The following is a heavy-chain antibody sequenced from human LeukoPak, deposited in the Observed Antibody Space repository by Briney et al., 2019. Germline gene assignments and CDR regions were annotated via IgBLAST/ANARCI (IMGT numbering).Heavy chain of an antibody. CDR3: AKPVFGYDFWSGYFGY. V-gene: IGHV3-23*01. CDR1: GFTFSSYA. D-gene: IGHD3-3*01. CDR2: IRVSGGRT. J-gene: IGHJ4*02. Sequence: PGGSLRLSCAASGFTFSSYAMSWVRQAPGKGLEWVSAIRVSGGRTYYADSVKGRFTISRDNSKNTLYLQMNSLRAEDTAVYYCAKPVFGYDFWSGYFGYWGQGTLVTVSS.